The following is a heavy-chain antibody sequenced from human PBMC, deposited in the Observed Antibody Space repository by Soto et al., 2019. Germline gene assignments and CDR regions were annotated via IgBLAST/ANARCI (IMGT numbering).Heavy chain of an antibody. V-gene: IGHV1-18*01. J-gene: IGHJ5*02. Sequence: QVQLVQSGAEVKKPGASVKVSCKASGYTFTSYGISWVRQAPGQGLEWMGWISAYNGNTNYAQRLQGRVTMTRDTSTGTAYMELRSLGSDDTAVYYYPRDRSGVTYYYFWSGYYSLVWFDPWGQGTLVTVSS. CDR1: GYTFTSYG. D-gene: IGHD3-3*01. CDR3: PRDRSGVTYYYFWSGYYSLVWFDP. CDR2: ISAYNGNT.